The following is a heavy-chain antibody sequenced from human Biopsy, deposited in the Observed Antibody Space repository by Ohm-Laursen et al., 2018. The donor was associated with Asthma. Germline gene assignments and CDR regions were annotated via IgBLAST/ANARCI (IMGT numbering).Heavy chain of an antibody. CDR2: IHYSGST. CDR1: GGSISISGFY. D-gene: IGHD6-13*01. CDR3: ARQKLAAAEGPFDL. Sequence: GTLSLTCRVAGGSISISGFYWGWIRQPPGKGLEWIGSIHYSGSTYFNPSLKSRVTIFVDTSKNLFSLKVDSVTAADAAVYYCARQKLAAAEGPFDLWGQGTMVTVSS. J-gene: IGHJ3*01. V-gene: IGHV4-39*01.